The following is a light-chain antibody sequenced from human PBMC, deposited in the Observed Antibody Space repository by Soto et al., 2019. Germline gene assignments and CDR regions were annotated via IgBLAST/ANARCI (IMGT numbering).Light chain of an antibody. CDR2: EVT. CDR1: SSDVGSYNL. CDR3: SSYTSISTLV. V-gene: IGLV2-14*02. Sequence: QSALTQPASVSGSPGQSITISCTGTSSDVGSYNLVSWYQHHPGKAPKFMIYEVTKRPSGVSNRFSGSKSGNTASLTISGLQAEDESDYYCSSYTSISTLVFGGGTKLTVL. J-gene: IGLJ2*01.